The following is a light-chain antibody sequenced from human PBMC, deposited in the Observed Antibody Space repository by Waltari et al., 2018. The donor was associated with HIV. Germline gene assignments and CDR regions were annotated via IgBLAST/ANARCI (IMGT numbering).Light chain of an antibody. V-gene: IGKV3-15*01. CDR3: QQYYHWPRT. CDR2: GAS. J-gene: IGKJ1*01. CDR1: QSISVN. Sequence: ILMTQSPATLSVSPGERATLSCRASQSISVNLAWYQQKPGQAPRFLIYGASTRATGVPARFSGSGSGTEFTLTISSLQSEDFAVYYCQQYYHWPRTFGQGTKVEIK.